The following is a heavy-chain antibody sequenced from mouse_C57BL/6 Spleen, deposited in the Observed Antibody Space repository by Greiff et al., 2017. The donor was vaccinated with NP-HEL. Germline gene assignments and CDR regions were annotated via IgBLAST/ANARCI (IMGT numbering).Heavy chain of an antibody. D-gene: IGHD2-1*01. CDR2: INPGSGGT. J-gene: IGHJ3*01. Sequence: VQLQQSGAELVRPGTSVKVSCKASGYAFTNYLIEWVKQRPGQGLEWIGVINPGSGGTNYNEKFKGKATLTADKSSSTAYMQLSSLTSEDSAVYVCARDYGNPFAYWGQGTLVTVSA. CDR1: GYAFTNYL. CDR3: ARDYGNPFAY. V-gene: IGHV1-54*01.